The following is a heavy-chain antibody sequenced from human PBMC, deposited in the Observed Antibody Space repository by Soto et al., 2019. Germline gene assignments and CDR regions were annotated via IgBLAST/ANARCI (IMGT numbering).Heavy chain of an antibody. D-gene: IGHD3-10*01. Sequence: QVQLVQSGAEVKKPGASVKVSCKASGYTFTGYYMHWVRQAPGQGLEWMGWINPNSGGTNYAQKFQGRVTMTRDTSISTAYMELSRLRSDDTAVYYCARAPQAPMVRGVIILMGYPFDYWGQGTLVTVSS. CDR3: ARAPQAPMVRGVIILMGYPFDY. CDR1: GYTFTGYY. V-gene: IGHV1-2*02. J-gene: IGHJ4*02. CDR2: INPNSGGT.